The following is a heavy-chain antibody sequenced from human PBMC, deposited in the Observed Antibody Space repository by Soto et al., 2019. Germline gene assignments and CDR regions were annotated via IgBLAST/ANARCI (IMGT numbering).Heavy chain of an antibody. Sequence: EVQLLESGGGLVQPGGSLRLSCSVSGFIFSNYGMSWVRQAPGKGLEWVSATSGSGDTTYYADSVKGRFTISRDNSKNTLYVQMNSLRAEDTALYYWANDIGYDGSGIEIWGQGTLVTVSP. CDR2: TSGSGDTT. D-gene: IGHD3-10*01. CDR3: ANDIGYDGSGIEI. J-gene: IGHJ4*02. CDR1: GFIFSNYG. V-gene: IGHV3-23*01.